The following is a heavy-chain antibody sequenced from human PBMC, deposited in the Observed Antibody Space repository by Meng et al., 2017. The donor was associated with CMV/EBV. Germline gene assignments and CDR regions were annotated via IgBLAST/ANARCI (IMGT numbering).Heavy chain of an antibody. CDR3: ARAHHPRGDYDFWSGLPHLNWFDP. Sequence: GGSLRLSCAASGFTFSSYEMNWVRQAPGKGLEWVSYISSSGSTIYYADSVKGRFTISRDNAKNSLYLQMNSLRAEDTAVYYCARAHHPRGDYDFWSGLPHLNWFDPWGQGTLVTVSS. CDR1: GFTFSSYE. CDR2: ISSSGSTI. J-gene: IGHJ5*02. V-gene: IGHV3-48*03. D-gene: IGHD3-3*01.